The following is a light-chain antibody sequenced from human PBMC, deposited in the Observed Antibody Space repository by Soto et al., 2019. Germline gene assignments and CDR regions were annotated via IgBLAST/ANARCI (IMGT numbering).Light chain of an antibody. J-gene: IGKJ4*01. CDR1: QGISGP. CDR2: AAS. CDR3: HRFNSYPPT. V-gene: IGKV1-13*02. Sequence: AIQLTQSPSSLSASVGDRVTITCRASQGISGPLAWYQQKPGKAPNLLISAASSLESGVTSSFNGRGSGTDFTLTISSLQPEDFATYYCHRFNSYPPTFGGGTRVEIK.